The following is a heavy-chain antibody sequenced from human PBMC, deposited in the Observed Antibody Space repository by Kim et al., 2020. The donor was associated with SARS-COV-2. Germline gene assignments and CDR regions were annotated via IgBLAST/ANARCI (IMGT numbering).Heavy chain of an antibody. J-gene: IGHJ3*02. D-gene: IGHD3-3*01. CDR2: IKSKTDGGTT. CDR3: TTDWGTGTIFGVVNAFDI. Sequence: GGSLRLSCAASGFTFSNAWMSWVRQAPGKGLEWVGRIKSKTDGGTTDYAAPVKGRFTISRDDSKNTLYLQMNSLKTEDTAVYYCTTDWGTGTIFGVVNAFDIWGQGTMVTVSS. V-gene: IGHV3-15*01. CDR1: GFTFSNAW.